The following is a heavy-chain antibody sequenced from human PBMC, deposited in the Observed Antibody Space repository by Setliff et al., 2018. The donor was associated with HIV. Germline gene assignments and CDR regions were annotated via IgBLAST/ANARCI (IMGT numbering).Heavy chain of an antibody. CDR1: GYTFTSYG. Sequence: ASVKVSCKASGYTFTSYGISWVRQAPGQGLEWMGWINPNSGGTNYEQKFQGRVTMTRDTSISTAYMELSRLRSDDTAVYYCARGVGINYYYYYGMDVWGQGTTVTVSS. CDR3: ARGVGINYYYYYGMDV. D-gene: IGHD1-26*01. J-gene: IGHJ6*02. V-gene: IGHV1-2*02. CDR2: INPNSGGT.